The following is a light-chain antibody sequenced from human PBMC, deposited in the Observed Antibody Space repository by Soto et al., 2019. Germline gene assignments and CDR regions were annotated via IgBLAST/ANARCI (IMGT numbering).Light chain of an antibody. V-gene: IGKV3-11*01. CDR2: DAS. CDR3: QQRSNWPWT. J-gene: IGKJ1*01. CDR1: QSVSSN. Sequence: EIVMTQSPATLSVSPGERATLSCRASQSVSSNLAWYQQKPGQAPRLLIYDASNRATGIPARFSGSGSGTDFTLTISSLETEDFAVYYCQQRSNWPWTFGPGTKVDIK.